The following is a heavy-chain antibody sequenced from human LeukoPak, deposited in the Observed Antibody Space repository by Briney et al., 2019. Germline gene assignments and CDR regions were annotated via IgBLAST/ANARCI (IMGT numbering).Heavy chain of an antibody. J-gene: IGHJ4*02. V-gene: IGHV4-39*07. D-gene: IGHD3-22*01. CDR2: IYYSGST. CDR3: ARGRDSSGYYGGFDY. Sequence: PSETLSLTCTVSGGSISSSSYYWGWIRQPPGKGLEWIGSIYYSGSTYYNPSLQSRVTISVDTSKNQFSLKLSSVTAADTAVYYCARGRDSSGYYGGFDYWGQGTLVTVSS. CDR1: GGSISSSSYY.